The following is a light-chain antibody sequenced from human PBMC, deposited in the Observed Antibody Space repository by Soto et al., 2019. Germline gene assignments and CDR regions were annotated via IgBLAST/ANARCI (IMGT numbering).Light chain of an antibody. CDR3: SSYTSSSTVV. J-gene: IGLJ2*01. Sequence: QSVLTQPASVSGSPGQSITISCTGTSSDVGGYNYVSWYQQHPGKAPELMIYDVGNRPSGVSNRFSGSKSGNTASLTISGLQAEDEADYYFSSYTSSSTVVFGGGTKLTVL. CDR2: DVG. CDR1: SSDVGGYNY. V-gene: IGLV2-14*01.